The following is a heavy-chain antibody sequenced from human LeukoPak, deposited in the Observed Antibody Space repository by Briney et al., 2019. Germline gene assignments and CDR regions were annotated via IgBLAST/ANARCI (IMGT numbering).Heavy chain of an antibody. D-gene: IGHD6-13*01. V-gene: IGHV1-8*01. CDR2: MNPNSGNT. CDR3: ARGYSSSRGHP. Sequence: ASVKVSCKASGYTFTSYDINWVRQAPGQGLEWMGWMNPNSGNTVYAQKFQGRVTITRNTSISTAYMELSSLRSEDTAMYYCARGYSSSRGHPWGQGTLVTVSS. CDR1: GYTFTSYD. J-gene: IGHJ5*02.